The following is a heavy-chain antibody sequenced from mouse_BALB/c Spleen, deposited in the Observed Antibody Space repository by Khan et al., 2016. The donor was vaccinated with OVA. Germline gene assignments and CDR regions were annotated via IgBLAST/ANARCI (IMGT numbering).Heavy chain of an antibody. V-gene: IGHV6-6*02. CDR1: GFTFSNYW. CDR2: IRLKSNNYAK. D-gene: IGHD2-1*01. Sequence: EVKLEESGGGLVQPGGSMKLSCVASGFTFSNYWINWVRQSPEKGLEWVAEIRLKSNNYAKHYAESVKGRFTISRDDSKSSVYLQMNNLRTEDTGIYYCTPIYYGRGFAYWGQGTLVTVSA. CDR3: TPIYYGRGFAY. J-gene: IGHJ3*01.